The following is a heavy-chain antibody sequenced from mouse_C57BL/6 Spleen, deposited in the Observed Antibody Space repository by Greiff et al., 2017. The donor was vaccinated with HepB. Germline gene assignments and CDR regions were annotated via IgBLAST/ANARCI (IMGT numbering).Heavy chain of an antibody. V-gene: IGHV1-81*01. CDR1: GYTFTSYG. CDR3: ARGDYGSSYASIAY. J-gene: IGHJ4*01. CDR2: IYPRSGNT. Sequence: VQLQQSGAELARPGASVKLSCKASGYTFTSYGISWVKQRTGQGLEWIGEIYPRSGNTYYNEKFKGKATLTADKSSSTAYMELRSLTSEDSAVYFFARGDYGSSYASIAYWGQGTSVTVSS. D-gene: IGHD1-1*01.